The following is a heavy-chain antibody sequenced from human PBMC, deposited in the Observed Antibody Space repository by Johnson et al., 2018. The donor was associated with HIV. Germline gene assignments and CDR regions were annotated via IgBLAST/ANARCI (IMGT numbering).Heavy chain of an antibody. Sequence: VPLVESGGGLIQPGGSLRVSCAASGFTVSSNYMSWVRQAPGKGLERASGFYSGGSTYYADSVKGRFTISRDSSKNTLHLQMNSLNAEDTAMYYCAFDIWGQGTMVTVSS. CDR1: GFTVSSNY. CDR2: FYSGGST. CDR3: AFDI. J-gene: IGHJ3*02. V-gene: IGHV3-53*01.